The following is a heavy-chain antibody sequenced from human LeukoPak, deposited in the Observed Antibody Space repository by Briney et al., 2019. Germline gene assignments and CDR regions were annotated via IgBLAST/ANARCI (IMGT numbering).Heavy chain of an antibody. CDR3: ALRREAEGDWFDP. CDR1: GYRFTSYW. Sequence: GESLKISCKGSGYRFTSYWIGWVRQMPGKGLEWMGIIYPGDSDTRYSPSFQGQVTISADKSISTAYLQWSSLKASDTAMYYCALRREAEGDWFDPWGQGTLVTVSS. J-gene: IGHJ5*02. D-gene: IGHD3-16*01. V-gene: IGHV5-51*01. CDR2: IYPGDSDT.